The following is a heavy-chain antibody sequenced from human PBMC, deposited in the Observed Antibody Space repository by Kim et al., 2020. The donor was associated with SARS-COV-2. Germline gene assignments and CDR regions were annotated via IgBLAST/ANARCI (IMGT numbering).Heavy chain of an antibody. D-gene: IGHD3-3*01. CDR2: ISYDGSNK. J-gene: IGHJ6*01. CDR1: GFTFSSYG. Sequence: GGSLRLSCAASGFTFSSYGMHWVRQAPGKGLEWVAVISYDGSNKYYADSVKGRFTISRDNSKNTLYLQMNSLRAEDTAVYYCAKGDYDFWSGYYEYYDY. V-gene: IGHV3-30*18. CDR3: AKGDYDFWSGYYEYYDY.